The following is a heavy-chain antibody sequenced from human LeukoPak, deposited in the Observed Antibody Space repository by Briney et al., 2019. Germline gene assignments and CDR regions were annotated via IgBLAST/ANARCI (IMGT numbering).Heavy chain of an antibody. V-gene: IGHV1-8*01. Sequence: ASVTVSFTSSGYTFTIYDINWVRQATGQGLEWMGWMSPNSDNTGYAQKFQGRVTFTRDTSISTAYMELRSLTSEDTAVYYCARDYGGSSGWFDPWGQGTLVTVSS. J-gene: IGHJ5*02. CDR2: MSPNSDNT. D-gene: IGHD4-23*01. CDR3: ARDYGGSSGWFDP. CDR1: GYTFTIYD.